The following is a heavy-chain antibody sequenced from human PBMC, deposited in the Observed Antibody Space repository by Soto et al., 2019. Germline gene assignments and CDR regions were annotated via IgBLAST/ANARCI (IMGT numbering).Heavy chain of an antibody. V-gene: IGHV3-74*01. Sequence: EVQLVESGGGLVQPGGSLRLSCAASGFTFSSYWMHWVRQVPGKGLVWVSRLYTDGSRTSYADSVKGRFTISRANAKNTLYLQMNSLRAEDTAVYYCARGAGGYYYMDVWGKGTTVTVSS. CDR1: GFTFSSYW. D-gene: IGHD3-10*01. CDR2: LYTDGSRT. CDR3: ARGAGGYYYMDV. J-gene: IGHJ6*03.